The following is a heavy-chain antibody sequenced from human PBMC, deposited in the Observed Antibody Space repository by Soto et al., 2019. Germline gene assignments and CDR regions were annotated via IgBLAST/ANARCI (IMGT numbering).Heavy chain of an antibody. V-gene: IGHV3-30*18. J-gene: IGHJ6*02. CDR2: VSYDERNI. D-gene: IGHD4-4*01. CDR3: AKPPVITASYYYYDMDV. CDR1: GFTFSTSD. Sequence: GGSLRLSCVASGFTFSTSDMHWVRQAPGQGLEWVAVVSYDERNIYYADSVKGRFSVSRDNSKNTLFLHMNSLRAEDTAVYYCAKPPVITASYYYYDMDVWGQGTTVTVSS.